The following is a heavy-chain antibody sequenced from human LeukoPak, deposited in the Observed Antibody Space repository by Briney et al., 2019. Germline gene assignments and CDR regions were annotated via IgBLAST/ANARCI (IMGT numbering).Heavy chain of an antibody. J-gene: IGHJ5*02. CDR3: ARNSDIVVVTAIRGENWFDP. V-gene: IGHV1-2*02. D-gene: IGHD2-21*02. Sequence: GASVKVSCKASGYTFTGYYMRWVRQAPGQGLEWMGWINPNSGGTNYAQKFQGRVTMTRDTSISTAYMELSRLRSDDTAVYYCARNSDIVVVTAIRGENWFDPWGQGTLVTVSS. CDR1: GYTFTGYY. CDR2: INPNSGGT.